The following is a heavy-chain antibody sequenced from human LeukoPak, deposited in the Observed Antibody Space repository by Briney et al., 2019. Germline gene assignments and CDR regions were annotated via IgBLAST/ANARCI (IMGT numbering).Heavy chain of an antibody. D-gene: IGHD1-14*01. Sequence: GGSLRLSCAASGFTFSSYVMHWVRQAPGKGLEWVALISYDGGNEYYADSVKGRFTISRDNSKNTLYLQMNSLRAADTAVYYCARDRGNQRGYYYYYMDVWGKGTTVTVSS. J-gene: IGHJ6*03. V-gene: IGHV3-30*04. CDR3: ARDRGNQRGYYYYYMDV. CDR2: ISYDGGNE. CDR1: GFTFSSYV.